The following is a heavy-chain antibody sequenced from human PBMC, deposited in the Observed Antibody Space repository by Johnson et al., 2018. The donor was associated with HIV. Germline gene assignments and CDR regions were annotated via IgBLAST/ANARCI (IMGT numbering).Heavy chain of an antibody. V-gene: IGHV3-20*04. D-gene: IGHD3-10*01. CDR3: ARDRGQRAPLCAFDI. CDR2: INWNGGST. CDR1: GFTFSNFW. J-gene: IGHJ3*02. Sequence: MLLVESGGGLVQPGGSLRLSCAASGFTFSNFWMSWVRQAPGKGLEWVSGINWNGGSTGYADSVKGRFTISRDNAKNSLYLQMNSLRAEDTALYYCARDRGQRAPLCAFDIWGQGTMVTVSS.